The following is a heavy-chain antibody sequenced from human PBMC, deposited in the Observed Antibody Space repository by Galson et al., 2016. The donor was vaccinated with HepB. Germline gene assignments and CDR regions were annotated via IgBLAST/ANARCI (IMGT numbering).Heavy chain of an antibody. Sequence: SLRLSCAASGFIVSSHYMNWVRQAPGKGLEWVSIIDSGGATYYADSVKGRFTISRDNPTNTLHLQMNSLRAEDTAVYYGARDPGRIAAAGHLDSWGQGTLVTVSS. CDR3: ARDPGRIAAAGHLDS. V-gene: IGHV3-53*01. CDR2: IDSGGAT. D-gene: IGHD6-13*01. CDR1: GFIVSSHY. J-gene: IGHJ4*02.